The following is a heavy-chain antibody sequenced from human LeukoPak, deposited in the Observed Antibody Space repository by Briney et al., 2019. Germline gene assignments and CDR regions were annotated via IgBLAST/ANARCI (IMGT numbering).Heavy chain of an antibody. CDR2: IYYSGST. Sequence: SETLSLTCTVSGGSISSSSYYWGWIRQPPGKGLEWIGSIYYSGSTYYNPSLKSQVTISVDTSKNQFSLKLSSVTAADTAVYYCARDRAYSSSFPFDYWGQGTLVTVSS. CDR3: ARDRAYSSSFPFDY. V-gene: IGHV4-39*07. CDR1: GGSISSSSYY. J-gene: IGHJ4*02. D-gene: IGHD6-13*01.